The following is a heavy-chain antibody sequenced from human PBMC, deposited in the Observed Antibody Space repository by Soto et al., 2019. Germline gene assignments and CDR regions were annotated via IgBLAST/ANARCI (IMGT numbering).Heavy chain of an antibody. CDR3: ASLWGWSVDY. V-gene: IGHV4-59*08. Sequence: QVQLQESGPGLVKPSETLSLTCTVSGGSISSYYWSWIRQPPGKGLEWIGYIYYSGSTNYNPSLTLRLTTSVAPSKNPFSPKLSSVTAADTAVSYCASLWGWSVDYWGQGTLVTVSS. D-gene: IGHD3-16*01. J-gene: IGHJ4*02. CDR1: GGSISSYY. CDR2: IYYSGST.